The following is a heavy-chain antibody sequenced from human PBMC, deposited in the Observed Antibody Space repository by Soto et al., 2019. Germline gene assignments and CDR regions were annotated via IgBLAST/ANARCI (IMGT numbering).Heavy chain of an antibody. CDR3: ARAPHATYYYYYYYMDV. J-gene: IGHJ6*03. V-gene: IGHV3-9*01. Sequence: GGSLRLSCAASGFTFDDYAMHWVRQAPGKGLEWVSGISWNSGSIGYADSVKGRFTISRDNAKNSLYLQMNSLRAEDTALYYCARAPHATYYYYYYYMDVWGKGTTVTVSS. CDR2: ISWNSGSI. CDR1: GFTFDDYA.